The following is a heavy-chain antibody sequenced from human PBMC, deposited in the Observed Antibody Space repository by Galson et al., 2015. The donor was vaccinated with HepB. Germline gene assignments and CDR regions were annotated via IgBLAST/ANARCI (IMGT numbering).Heavy chain of an antibody. CDR1: GFTVSSNY. CDR3: AIRSSGWYTGEYYFDY. D-gene: IGHD6-19*01. CDR2: MYVGGST. V-gene: IGHV3-53*01. Sequence: SLRLSCAASGFTVSSNYMTWVRQAPGKGLEWVSIMYVGGSTSYVDSVKGRFTISRDTSKNTLYLQINSLRAEDTAVYYCAIRSSGWYTGEYYFDYWGQGTLVTVSS. J-gene: IGHJ4*02.